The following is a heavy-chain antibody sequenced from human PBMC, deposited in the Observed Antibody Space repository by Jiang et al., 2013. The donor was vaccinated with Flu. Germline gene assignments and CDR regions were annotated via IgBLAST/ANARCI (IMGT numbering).Heavy chain of an antibody. D-gene: IGHD3-22*01. V-gene: IGHV3-21*01. J-gene: IGHJ5*02. CDR3: ARENYDSSGLNWFDP. Sequence: SSSSSYIYYADSVKGRFTISRDNAKNSLYLQMNSLRAEDTAVYYCARENYDSSGLNWFDPWGQGTLVTVSS. CDR2: SSSSSYI.